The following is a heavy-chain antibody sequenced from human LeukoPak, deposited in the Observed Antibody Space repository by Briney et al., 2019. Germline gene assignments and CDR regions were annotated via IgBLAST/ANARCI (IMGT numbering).Heavy chain of an antibody. V-gene: IGHV3-7*01. D-gene: IGHD5-12*01. CDR3: AVIRVSGYETFYFDS. J-gene: IGHJ4*02. CDR1: GFTFSSHW. CDR2: IKQDGSGK. Sequence: GGSLRLSCAASGFTFSSHWMSWVRQAPGKGLEWVANIKQDGSGKYYVDSVRGRFTISRDNAKNSLYLQMKSLRAEDTAVYYCAVIRVSGYETFYFDSWGQGTLVAVSS.